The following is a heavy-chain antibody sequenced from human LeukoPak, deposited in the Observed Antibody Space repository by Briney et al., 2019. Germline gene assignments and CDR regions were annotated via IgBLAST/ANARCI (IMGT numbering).Heavy chain of an antibody. Sequence: ASVKVSCKASGYTFTSYDINWVRQATGQGLEWMGWMNPNSGNTGYAQKFQGRVTMTRNTSISTAYMELSRLRSDDTAVYYCARSEVYYYGMDVWGQGTTVTVSS. J-gene: IGHJ6*02. CDR1: GYTFTSYD. CDR3: ARSEVYYYGMDV. V-gene: IGHV1-8*01. CDR2: MNPNSGNT.